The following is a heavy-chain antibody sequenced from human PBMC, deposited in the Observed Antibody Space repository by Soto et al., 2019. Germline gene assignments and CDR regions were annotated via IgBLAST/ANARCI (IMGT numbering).Heavy chain of an antibody. D-gene: IGHD5-18*01. CDR1: GYTFTIYG. J-gene: IGHJ4*02. Sequence: ASVNVSCKAAGYTFTIYGISWVRQAPGQGLEWMGWISGYNGNTNYAQKFQGRVTMTTDTSTSTVYLELRSLRSDDTAVYYCARDGVAGAAMNYWGQGTLVTVSS. V-gene: IGHV1-18*01. CDR3: ARDGVAGAAMNY. CDR2: ISGYNGNT.